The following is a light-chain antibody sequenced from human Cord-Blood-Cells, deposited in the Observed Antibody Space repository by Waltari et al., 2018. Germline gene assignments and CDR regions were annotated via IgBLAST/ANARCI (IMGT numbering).Light chain of an antibody. CDR1: ALPKKY. V-gene: IGLV3-10*01. J-gene: IGLJ2*01. Sequence: SYELPQPPSVSVSPGQTARITCSGDALPKKYAYWYQQKSGQAPVLVIYADSKRPSGIPERVSGSSSGTMATLTISGAQVEDEADYYCYSTDSSGNHRVFGGGTKLTVL. CDR2: ADS. CDR3: YSTDSSGNHRV.